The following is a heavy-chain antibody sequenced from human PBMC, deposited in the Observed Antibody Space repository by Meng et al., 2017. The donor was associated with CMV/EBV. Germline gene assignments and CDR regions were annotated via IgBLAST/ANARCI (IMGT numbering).Heavy chain of an antibody. D-gene: IGHD3-3*01. Sequence: LSLTCAASGFTFSSYAMHWVRQAPGKGLEWVAVISYDGSNKYYADSVKGRFTISRDNSKNTLYLQMNSLRAEDTAVYYCARDLFGVVSTRTYYYYGMDVWGQGTTVTVSS. J-gene: IGHJ6*02. CDR2: ISYDGSNK. V-gene: IGHV3-30*04. CDR3: ARDLFGVVSTRTYYYYGMDV. CDR1: GFTFSSYA.